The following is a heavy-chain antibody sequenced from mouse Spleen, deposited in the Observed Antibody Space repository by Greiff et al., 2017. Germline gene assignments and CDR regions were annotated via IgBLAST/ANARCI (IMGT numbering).Heavy chain of an antibody. J-gene: IGHJ4*01. CDR1: GYSITSGYY. CDR3: ASGPPGYAMDY. Sequence: EVKLQESGPGLVKPSQSLSLTCSVTGYSITSGYYWNWIRQFPGNKLEWMGYISYDGSNNYNPSLKNRISITRDTSKNQFFLKLNSVTTEDTATYYCASGPPGYAMDYWGQGTSVTVSS. CDR2: ISYDGSN. V-gene: IGHV3-6*01.